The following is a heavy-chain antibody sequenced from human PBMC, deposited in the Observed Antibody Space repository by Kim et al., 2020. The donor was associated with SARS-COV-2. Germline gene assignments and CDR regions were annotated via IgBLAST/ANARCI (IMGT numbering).Heavy chain of an antibody. V-gene: IGHV3-33*06. J-gene: IGHJ4*02. CDR1: GFTFSSYG. D-gene: IGHD6-13*01. CDR2: IWYDGSNK. Sequence: GGSLRLSCAASGFTFSSYGMHWVRQAPGKGLEWVVVIWYDGSNKYNADSVKGRFTISRDNSKNTLYLQMNSLRAEDTAVYYCAKDGGASSSSWTDYWCQGIRVTVSS. CDR3: AKDGGASSSSWTDY.